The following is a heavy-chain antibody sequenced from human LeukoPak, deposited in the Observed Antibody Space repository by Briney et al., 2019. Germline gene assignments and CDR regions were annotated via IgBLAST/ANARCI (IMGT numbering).Heavy chain of an antibody. J-gene: IGHJ3*02. CDR3: ARVKALYCSSTSCYRGAFDI. D-gene: IGHD2-2*02. CDR1: GYTFTNFG. V-gene: IGHV1-18*01. CDR2: ISAYNGNS. Sequence: ASVQVSCKASGYTFTNFGINWVRQAPGQGLEWMGWISAYNGNSNYAQKLQGRVTMTTDTSTSTAYMELRSLRSDDTAVYYCARVKALYCSSTSCYRGAFDIWGQGTMVTVSS.